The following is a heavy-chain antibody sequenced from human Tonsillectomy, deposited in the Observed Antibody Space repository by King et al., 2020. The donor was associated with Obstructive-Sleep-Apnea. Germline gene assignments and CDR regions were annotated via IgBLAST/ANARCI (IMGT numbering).Heavy chain of an antibody. CDR3: ASGYNRNYFDY. CDR2: IYPGDFDT. Sequence: VQLVESGAEVKKSGESLKISCKGSGYSFSTYWIGWVRQMPGKGLEWMGVIYPGDFDTRYSPSFQGKVTITADKSITTAYVQWSSRKASDTAMYYCASGYNRNYFDYWGQGTLVTVSS. D-gene: IGHD5-24*01. J-gene: IGHJ4*02. CDR1: GYSFSTYW. V-gene: IGHV5-51*01.